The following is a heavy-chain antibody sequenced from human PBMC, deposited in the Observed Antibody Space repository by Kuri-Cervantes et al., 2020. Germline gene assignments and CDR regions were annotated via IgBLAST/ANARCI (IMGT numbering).Heavy chain of an antibody. CDR1: GYSFTSKW. CDR2: IYPGDYDT. V-gene: IGHV5-51*01. D-gene: IGHD6-19*01. J-gene: IGHJ1*01. CDR3: ATRGGSGRTGGYFQD. Sequence: GGSLRLSCKSSGYSFTSKWIGWVRQMPGKGLEWMGIIYPGDYDTRYSPSFQGQVTITADKSISTVYLQWDSLKASDTAMYYCATRGGSGRTGGYFQDWGQGTLVTVSS.